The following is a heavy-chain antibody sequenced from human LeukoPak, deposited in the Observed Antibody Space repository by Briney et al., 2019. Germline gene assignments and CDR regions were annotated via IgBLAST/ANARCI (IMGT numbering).Heavy chain of an antibody. CDR2: INPNSGGT. V-gene: IGHV1-2*02. J-gene: IGHJ4*02. Sequence: ASVKVSCKASGYTFTGYYMHWVRQAPGQGLEWMGWINPNSGGTNYAQKFQGRVTMTRDTPISTAYMELSRLRSDDTAVYYCARDGDIVVVPAAFDYWGQGTLVTVSS. CDR3: ARDGDIVVVPAAFDY. CDR1: GYTFTGYY. D-gene: IGHD2-2*01.